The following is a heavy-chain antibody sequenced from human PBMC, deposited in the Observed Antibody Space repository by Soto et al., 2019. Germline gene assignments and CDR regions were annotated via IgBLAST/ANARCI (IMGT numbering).Heavy chain of an antibody. CDR1: GYTFTSYG. J-gene: IGHJ5*02. V-gene: IGHV1-18*01. Sequence: GASVKVSCKASGYTFTSYGISWVRQAPGQGLEWMRWISGFNDDTNHAQKLQGRVTMTKDTSTSTAYMELRSLKFDDTAVYYCARSGSYYPARNWFGPWGQGTLVTVSS. CDR3: ARSGSYYPARNWFGP. CDR2: ISGFNDDT. D-gene: IGHD3-10*01.